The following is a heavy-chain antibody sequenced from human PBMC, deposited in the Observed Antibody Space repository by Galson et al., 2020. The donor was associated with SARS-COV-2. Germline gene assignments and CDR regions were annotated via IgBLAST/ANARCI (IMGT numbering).Heavy chain of an antibody. CDR3: ARLDPDYGGNMLANY. D-gene: IGHD4-17*01. J-gene: IGHJ4*02. CDR2: IYPGDSDT. CDR1: GYSFTSYW. Sequence: VESLKISCKGSGYSFTSYWIGWVRQMPGKGLEWMGIIYPGDSDTRYSPSFQGQVTISADKSISTAYLQWSSLKASDTAMYYCARLDPDYGGNMLANYWGQGTLVTVSS. V-gene: IGHV5-51*01.